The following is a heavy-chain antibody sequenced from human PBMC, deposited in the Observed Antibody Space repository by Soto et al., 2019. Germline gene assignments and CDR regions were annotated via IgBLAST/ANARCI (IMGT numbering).Heavy chain of an antibody. D-gene: IGHD6-19*01. Sequence: QVQLVQSGAEEKKPGASVKVSCKASGYSFISYAMHWVRQAPGQRLEWMGWINAGNGNTKYSQKLQGRVTITRDTSATTAYMELSSLRSEDTAVYYCARDRVAGTDWYFDLWGRGTLVTVSS. CDR2: INAGNGNT. CDR1: GYSFISYA. CDR3: ARDRVAGTDWYFDL. V-gene: IGHV1-3*05. J-gene: IGHJ2*01.